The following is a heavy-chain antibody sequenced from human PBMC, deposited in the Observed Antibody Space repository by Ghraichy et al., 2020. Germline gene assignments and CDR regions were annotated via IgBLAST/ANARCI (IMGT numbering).Heavy chain of an antibody. CDR2: ISAYNGNT. Sequence: ASVKVSCKASGYTFTSYGISWVRQAPGQGLEWMGWISAYNGNTNYAQKLQGRVTMTTDTSTSTAYMELRSLRSDDTAVYYCARARKPNSSSWYDWRVGYYYYGMDVWGQGTTVTVSS. V-gene: IGHV1-18*01. CDR1: GYTFTSYG. J-gene: IGHJ6*02. CDR3: ARARKPNSSSWYDWRVGYYYYGMDV. D-gene: IGHD6-13*01.